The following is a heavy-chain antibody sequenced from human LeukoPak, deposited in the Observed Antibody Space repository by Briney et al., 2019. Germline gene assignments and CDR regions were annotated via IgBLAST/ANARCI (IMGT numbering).Heavy chain of an antibody. Sequence: KPSETLSLTCNVSGGSISSSRNYWGWIRQPPGKGLEWIGNINYNGKTNYNPSLKSRLTIAIDTSKGQFSLKLSSVTAADTAVYYCARHRDDISTASHPEILDYWGQGILITVSS. J-gene: IGHJ4*02. V-gene: IGHV4-39*01. D-gene: IGHD3-9*01. CDR2: INYNGKT. CDR1: GGSISSSRNY. CDR3: ARHRDDISTASHPEILDY.